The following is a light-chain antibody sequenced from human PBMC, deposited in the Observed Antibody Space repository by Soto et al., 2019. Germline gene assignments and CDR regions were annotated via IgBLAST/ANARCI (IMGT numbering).Light chain of an antibody. V-gene: IGLV2-14*03. CDR3: SSYRSGNTYV. Sequence: QSALTQPASVSGSPGQSITISCTGTSSDVGGYNYVSWYQQHPGKAPKLIIYEVINRPSGVSNRFSGSKSGNTASLTISGLQAEDETDYYCSSYRSGNTYVFGTGTKVTVL. CDR1: SSDVGGYNY. CDR2: EVI. J-gene: IGLJ1*01.